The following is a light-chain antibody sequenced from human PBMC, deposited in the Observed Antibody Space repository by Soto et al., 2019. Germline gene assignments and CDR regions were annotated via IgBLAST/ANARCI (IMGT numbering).Light chain of an antibody. CDR1: QSVDSN. CDR3: QQYDSWPLT. V-gene: IGKV3D-15*01. CDR2: GAS. Sequence: EIVLTQSPATLSVSPGEGATLSCRASQSVDSNLAWYQQKPGQAPRLLIYGASTRATGIPDRFRGSGSGTEFTLTISSLQSEDFAVYYCQQYDSWPLTFGGGTKVDIK. J-gene: IGKJ4*01.